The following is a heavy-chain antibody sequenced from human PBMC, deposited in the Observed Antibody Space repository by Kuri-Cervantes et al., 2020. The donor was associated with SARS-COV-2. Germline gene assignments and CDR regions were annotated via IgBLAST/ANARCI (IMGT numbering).Heavy chain of an antibody. J-gene: IGHJ4*02. CDR3: ARGSPSGWYRVYDY. D-gene: IGHD6-19*01. CDR2: IYHSGST. V-gene: IGHV4-30-2*01. CDR1: GGSISSGGNY. Sequence: SETLSLTCTVSGGSISSGGNYWNWSRQPPGKGLEWIGHIYHSGSTEYNPFLKSRVIMSVDRSKNHFSLRLSSVTAADTAVYYCARGSPSGWYRVYDYWGQGTLVTVSS.